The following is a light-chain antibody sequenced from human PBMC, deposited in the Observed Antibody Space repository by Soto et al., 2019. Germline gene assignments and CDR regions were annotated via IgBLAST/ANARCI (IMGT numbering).Light chain of an antibody. CDR2: DAS. CDR3: QQYNNWPRT. J-gene: IGKJ1*01. CDR1: QSIANNY. V-gene: IGKV3-20*01. Sequence: EIVLTQSPGTLSLSPGARATLSCRASQSIANNYLTRYQQKPGQAPRVLIYDASTRATGIPDRFSGSGSGTDFTLTISRLEPEDFAVYYCQQYNNWPRTFGQGTKVDIK.